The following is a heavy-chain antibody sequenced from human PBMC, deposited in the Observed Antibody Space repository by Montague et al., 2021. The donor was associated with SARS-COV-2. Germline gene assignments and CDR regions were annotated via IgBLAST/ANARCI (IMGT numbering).Heavy chain of an antibody. CDR3: ATNKYCTLHDCLHGRHYFDH. Sequence: SLRLSCAAFGFDFFNFDMAWVRQAPGRGLEWISDISSSGATILYADSLKGRFTISRDNIQKSLYLQMNSLRAEETAVYYRATNKYCTLHDCLHGRHYFDHWGQGTLVTVSS. V-gene: IGHV3-48*03. J-gene: IGHJ4*02. CDR2: ISSSGATI. D-gene: IGHD2-8*01. CDR1: GFDFFNFD.